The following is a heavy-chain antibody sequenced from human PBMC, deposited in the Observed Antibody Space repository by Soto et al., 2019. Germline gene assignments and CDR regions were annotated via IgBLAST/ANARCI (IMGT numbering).Heavy chain of an antibody. D-gene: IGHD3-10*01. CDR2: INPNSVGT. V-gene: IGHV1-2*02. J-gene: IGHJ3*02. CDR3: AREPMVRAAHGFDI. CDR1: GYTFTGHY. Sequence: ASVKGSCKASGYTFTGHYMHWVRQAPGQGLEWMGWINPNSVGTNYAQKFQGRVTMTRDTSISTAYMELSRLRSDDTAVYYCAREPMVRAAHGFDIWGQGTMVTVSS.